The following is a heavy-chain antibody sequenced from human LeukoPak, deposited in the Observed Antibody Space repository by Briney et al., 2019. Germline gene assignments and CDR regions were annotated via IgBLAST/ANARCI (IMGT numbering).Heavy chain of an antibody. D-gene: IGHD3-10*01. J-gene: IGHJ4*02. Sequence: GGSLRLSCAASGFTFSFYAMSWVRQAPGKGLEWVSAISGTGGSTYYADSVKGRFTISRDNSKNTLYLQMNSLRAEDTAVYYCAKLSHGSGDYWGQGTLVTVSS. V-gene: IGHV3-23*01. CDR1: GFTFSFYA. CDR2: ISGTGGST. CDR3: AKLSHGSGDY.